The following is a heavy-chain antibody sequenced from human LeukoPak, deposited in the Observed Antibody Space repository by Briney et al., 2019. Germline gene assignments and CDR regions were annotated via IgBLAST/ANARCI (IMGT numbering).Heavy chain of an antibody. J-gene: IGHJ4*02. CDR3: AKGLYSTVTPYYFDY. Sequence: GRSLRLSCAASGFTFDDYAMHWVRQAPGKGLEWVSGISWNSGSIVYADSVKGRFTISRDNAKNSLYLQMNSLRAEDMALYYCAKGLYSTVTPYYFDYWGQGTLVTVSS. V-gene: IGHV3-9*03. D-gene: IGHD4-11*01. CDR1: GFTFDDYA. CDR2: ISWNSGSI.